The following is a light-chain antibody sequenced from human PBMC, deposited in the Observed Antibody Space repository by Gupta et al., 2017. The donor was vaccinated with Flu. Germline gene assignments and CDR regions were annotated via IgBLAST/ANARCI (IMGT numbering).Light chain of an antibody. Sequence: QSITISCTGTSSDVGGYNYVSWYQQHPGKVPNLMIYEVSNRPSGVSYRFSGSKSGNTASLTISGLQAEDEADYYCSSYTSSNTIFGGGTKLTVL. J-gene: IGLJ2*01. CDR1: SSDVGGYNY. CDR3: SSYTSSNTI. V-gene: IGLV2-14*01. CDR2: EVS.